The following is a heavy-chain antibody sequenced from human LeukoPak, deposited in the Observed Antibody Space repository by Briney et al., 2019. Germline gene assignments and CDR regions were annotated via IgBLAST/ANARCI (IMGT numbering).Heavy chain of an antibody. CDR3: ARAPYSSGWYDY. CDR1: GYTLTELS. J-gene: IGHJ4*02. V-gene: IGHV1-24*01. CDR2: FDPEDGET. Sequence: GASVKVSCKVSGYTLTELSMHWVRQAPGKGLEWMGGFDPEDGETIYAQKLQGRVTMTTDTSTSTAYMELSSLRSEDTAVYYCARAPYSSGWYDYWGQGTLVTVSS. D-gene: IGHD6-19*01.